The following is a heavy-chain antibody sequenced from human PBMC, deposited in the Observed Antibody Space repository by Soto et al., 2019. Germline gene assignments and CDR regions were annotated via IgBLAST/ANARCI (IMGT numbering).Heavy chain of an antibody. V-gene: IGHV4-31*03. D-gene: IGHD3-3*01. CDR2: IYYSGST. CDR3: ARDRIFGVVNYYYYYGMDV. Sequence: PSETLSLTCTVSGGSISSGGYYWSWIRQHPGKGLEWIGYIYYSGSTYYNPSLKSRVTISVDTSKNQFSLKLSSVTAADTAVYYCARDRIFGVVNYYYYYGMDVWGQGTTVTVSS. J-gene: IGHJ6*02. CDR1: GGSISSGGYY.